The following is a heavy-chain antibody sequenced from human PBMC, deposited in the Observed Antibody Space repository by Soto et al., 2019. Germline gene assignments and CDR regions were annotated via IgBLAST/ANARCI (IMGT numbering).Heavy chain of an antibody. D-gene: IGHD7-27*01. CDR2: ST. CDR3: ARVPGP. J-gene: IGHJ5*02. CDR1: GGSFSGYY. V-gene: IGHV4-34*01. Sequence: PSETLSLTCAVYGGSFSGYYWSWIRQPPGKGLEWIGGSTNYNPSLKSRVTISVDTSKNQFSLKLSSVTAADTAVYYCARVPGPWGQGTLVTVSS.